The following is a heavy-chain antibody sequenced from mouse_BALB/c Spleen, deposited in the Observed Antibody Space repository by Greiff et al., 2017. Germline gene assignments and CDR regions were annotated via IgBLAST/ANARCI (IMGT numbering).Heavy chain of an antibody. Sequence: DVKLVESGGGLVKPGGSLKLSCAASGFTFSSYTMSWVRQTPEKRLEWVATISSGGGNTYYPDSVKGRFTISRDNAKNNLYLQMSSLRSEDTALYYCARSYDYGWFAYWGQGTLVTVSA. CDR2: ISSGGGNT. CDR3: ARSYDYGWFAY. D-gene: IGHD2-4*01. J-gene: IGHJ3*01. CDR1: GFTFSSYT. V-gene: IGHV5-9*03.